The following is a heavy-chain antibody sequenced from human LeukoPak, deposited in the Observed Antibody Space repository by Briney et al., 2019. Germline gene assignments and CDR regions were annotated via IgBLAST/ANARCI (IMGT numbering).Heavy chain of an antibody. CDR3: ARAMRITMIVVVLYYMDV. J-gene: IGHJ6*03. V-gene: IGHV1-8*02. CDR2: MNPNSGNT. CDR1: GYTFTGYY. D-gene: IGHD3-22*01. Sequence: ASVKVSCKASGYTFTGYYMHWVRQAPGQGLEWMGWMNPNSGNTGYAQKFQGRVTMTRNTSISTAYMELSSLRSEDTAVYYCARAMRITMIVVVLYYMDVWGKGTTVTVSS.